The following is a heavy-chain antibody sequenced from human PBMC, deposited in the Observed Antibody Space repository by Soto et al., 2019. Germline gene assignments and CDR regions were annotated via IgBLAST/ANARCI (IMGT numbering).Heavy chain of an antibody. CDR1: GFTFSSYE. J-gene: IGHJ4*02. V-gene: IGHV3-48*03. CDR2: ISSSGSTI. D-gene: IGHD3-3*01. Sequence: EVQLVESGGGLVQPGGSLRLSCAASGFTFSSYEMNWVRQAPGKGLEWVSYISSSGSTIYYADSVKGRFTISRDNAKNSLYLQMNSLRAEDTAVYYCASITIFGVVTHARTDPYDYWGQGTLVTVSS. CDR3: ASITIFGVVTHARTDPYDY.